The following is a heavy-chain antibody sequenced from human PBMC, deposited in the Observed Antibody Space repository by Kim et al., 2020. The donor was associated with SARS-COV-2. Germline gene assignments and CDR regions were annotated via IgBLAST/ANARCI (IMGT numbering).Heavy chain of an antibody. Sequence: GGSLRLSCAASGFTFSSYGMHWVRQAPGKGLEWVAVIWYDGSNKYYADSVKGRFTISRDNSKNTLYLQMNSLRAEDTAVYYCAREGIAAAGFHFDYWGQGTLVTVSS. J-gene: IGHJ4*02. CDR3: AREGIAAAGFHFDY. CDR2: IWYDGSNK. D-gene: IGHD6-13*01. CDR1: GFTFSSYG. V-gene: IGHV3-33*01.